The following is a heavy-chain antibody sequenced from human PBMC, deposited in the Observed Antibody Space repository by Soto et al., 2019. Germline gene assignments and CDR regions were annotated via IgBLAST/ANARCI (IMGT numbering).Heavy chain of an antibody. CDR2: IFSGGST. CDR1: GFSVSDNY. V-gene: IGHV3-53*04. J-gene: IGHJ4*02. Sequence: EVQLVESGGGLVQPGGSLRLACAASGFSVSDNYMNWVRQAPGKGLEWVSVIFSGGSTYYADSVKGRFTISRHNSENTLYLQMSRRRVEDTAVYYCKSRDYWGRGTLVTVSS. CDR3: KSRDY.